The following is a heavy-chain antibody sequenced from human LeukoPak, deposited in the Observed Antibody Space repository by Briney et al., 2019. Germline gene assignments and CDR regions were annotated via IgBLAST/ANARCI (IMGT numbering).Heavy chain of an antibody. CDR2: IWYDGSNK. Sequence: PGGSLRLSCAASGFTFSSYGMHWVRQAPGKGLEWVAVIWYDGSNKYYADTVKGRFTISRDNSKNTLYLQMNSLRAEDTAVYYCAKDECSSGWYPMDYWGQGTLVTVSS. CDR3: AKDECSSGWYPMDY. D-gene: IGHD6-19*01. V-gene: IGHV3-33*06. J-gene: IGHJ4*02. CDR1: GFTFSSYG.